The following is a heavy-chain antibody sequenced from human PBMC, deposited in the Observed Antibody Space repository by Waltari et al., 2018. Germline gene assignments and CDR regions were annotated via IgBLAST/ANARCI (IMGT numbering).Heavy chain of an antibody. V-gene: IGHV4-59*11. Sequence: QVQLQESGPGLVKPSETLSLTCTVSGGSISSHYWSWLRQPPGKGLEWIGYIYYSGSTNYNPSLKSRVTISVDTSKNQFSLKLSSVTAADTAVYYCATRIAARSFGAFDIWGQGTMVTVSS. CDR1: GGSISSHY. J-gene: IGHJ3*02. CDR2: IYYSGST. CDR3: ATRIAARSFGAFDI. D-gene: IGHD6-6*01.